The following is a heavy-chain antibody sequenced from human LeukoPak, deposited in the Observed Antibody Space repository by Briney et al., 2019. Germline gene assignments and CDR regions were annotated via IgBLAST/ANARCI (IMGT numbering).Heavy chain of an antibody. CDR2: ISSSSSYI. J-gene: IGHJ4*02. Sequence: GGSLRLSCAASGFTFSSYSMNWVRQAPGKGLEWVSSISSSSSYIYYADSVKGRFTISRDNAKNSLYLQMNSLRAEDTAVYYCACSYDSSGYYPDYWGQGTLVTVSS. CDR1: GFTFSSYS. CDR3: ACSYDSSGYYPDY. V-gene: IGHV3-21*01. D-gene: IGHD3-22*01.